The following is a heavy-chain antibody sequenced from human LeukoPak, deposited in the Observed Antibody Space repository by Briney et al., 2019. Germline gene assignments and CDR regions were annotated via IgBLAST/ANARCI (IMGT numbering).Heavy chain of an antibody. CDR2: IKSDGGST. CDR3: ARAYGMRL. D-gene: IGHD2-8*01. CDR1: GFTFSSYW. Sequence: PGGSLRLSCAAFGFTFSSYWMHWVRQAPGKGLVWVSRIKSDGGSTSYADSVKGRFTISRDNAKNTLYLQMNSLRAEDTAVYYCARAYGMRLWGQGTLVTVSS. V-gene: IGHV3-74*01. J-gene: IGHJ4*02.